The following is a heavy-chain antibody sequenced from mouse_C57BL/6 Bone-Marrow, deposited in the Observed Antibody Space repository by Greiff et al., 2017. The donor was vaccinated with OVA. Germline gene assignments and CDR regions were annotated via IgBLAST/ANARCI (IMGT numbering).Heavy chain of an antibody. J-gene: IGHJ2*01. CDR1: GYTFTSYW. CDR2: IYPGSGST. V-gene: IGHV1-55*01. D-gene: IGHD3-2*02. CDR3: ARWSQLRLDFDY. Sequence: VQLQQPGAELVKPGASVKMSCKASGYTFTSYWITWVKQRPGQGLEWIGDIYPGSGSTNYNEKFKSKATLTVDTSSSTAYMQLSSLTSDDSAVCYCARWSQLRLDFDYWGQGTTLTVSS.